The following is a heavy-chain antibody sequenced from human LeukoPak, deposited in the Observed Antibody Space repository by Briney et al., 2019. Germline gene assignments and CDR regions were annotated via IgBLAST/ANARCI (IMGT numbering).Heavy chain of an antibody. CDR3: ALWLVGGCFDY. V-gene: IGHV1-46*01. CDR2: INPSGGST. D-gene: IGHD6-19*01. Sequence: ASVKVSCKASGYTFTSNYMHRVRHAPGQGLEWMGIINPSGGSTSYAQKFQGRVTMTRDTSKSTVYMELSSLRSEDTAVYYCALWLVGGCFDYWGQGTLVTVSS. CDR1: GYTFTSNY. J-gene: IGHJ4*02.